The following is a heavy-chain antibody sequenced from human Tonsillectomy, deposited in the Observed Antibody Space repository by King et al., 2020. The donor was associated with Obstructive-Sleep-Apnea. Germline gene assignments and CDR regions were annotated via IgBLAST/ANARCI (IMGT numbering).Heavy chain of an antibody. J-gene: IGHJ5*02. D-gene: IGHD6-19*01. CDR3: ARVPYITGWSGWFDP. CDR2: IYYSGST. V-gene: IGHV4-39*07. Sequence: QLQESGPGLVKPSETLSLTCTVSGGSISSSSYYWGWIRQPPGKGLGWIGSIYYSGSTNYNPSPKSRVTISIDTAKNQFSLKLSSVTAADTAVYYCARVPYITGWSGWFDPWGQGTLVTVSS. CDR1: GGSISSSSYY.